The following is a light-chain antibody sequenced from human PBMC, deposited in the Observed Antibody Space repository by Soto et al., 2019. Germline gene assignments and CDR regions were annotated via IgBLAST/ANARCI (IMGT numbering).Light chain of an antibody. CDR2: GNS. CDR3: QSYDSSLSGFWV. V-gene: IGLV1-40*01. J-gene: IGLJ3*02. CDR1: SSNIGAGYD. Sequence: QSVLTQPPSVSGAPRQRVTISCTGSSSNIGAGYDVHWYQQLPGTAPKLLIYGNSNRPSGVPDRFSGSKSGTSASLAITGLQAEDEADYYCQSYDSSLSGFWVFGGGTQLTVL.